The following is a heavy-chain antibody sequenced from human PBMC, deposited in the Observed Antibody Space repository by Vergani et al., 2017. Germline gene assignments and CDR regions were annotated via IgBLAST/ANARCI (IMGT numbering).Heavy chain of an antibody. CDR3: ARERCSSTSCYGSFDI. J-gene: IGHJ3*02. CDR2: ISPDGFST. V-gene: IGHV1-46*01. D-gene: IGHD2-2*01. CDR1: GYTFTAYY. Sequence: QVQLVQSGAEVGKPGASVKISCKASGYTFTAYYIHWVRQAPEQGLEWVGVISPDGFSTFYAQKFHGRVTITRDTSTSTVYVEVTSLRSDDTAVYYCARERCSSTSCYGSFDIWGQGTMVTVSS.